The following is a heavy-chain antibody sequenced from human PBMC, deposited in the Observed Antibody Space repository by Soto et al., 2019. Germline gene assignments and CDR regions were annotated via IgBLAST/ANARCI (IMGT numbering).Heavy chain of an antibody. CDR3: ASYPGIAAAGIYYFDY. CDR2: IIPIFGTA. V-gene: IGHV1-69*13. CDR1: GGTFSSYA. Sequence: ASVKISCKASGGTFSSYAISWGRQAPGQGLEWMGGIIPIFGTANYAQKFQGRVTITADESTSTAYMELSSLRSEDTAVYYCASYPGIAAAGIYYFDYWGQGTLVTVSS. J-gene: IGHJ4*02. D-gene: IGHD6-13*01.